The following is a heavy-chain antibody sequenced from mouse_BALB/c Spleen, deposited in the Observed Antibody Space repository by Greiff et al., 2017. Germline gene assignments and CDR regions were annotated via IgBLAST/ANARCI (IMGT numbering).Heavy chain of an antibody. CDR2: IDPSDRYT. V-gene: IGHV1-69*02. CDR3: ARRGSSYWYFDV. CDR1: GYTFTSYW. Sequence: VQLQQPGAELVKPGASVKLSCKASGYTFTSYWMHWVKQRPGQGLEWIGEIDPSDRYTNYNQKFKGKATLTVDKSSSTAYMQLSSLTSEDSAVYYCARRGSSYWYFDVWGAGTTVTVSS. D-gene: IGHD1-1*01. J-gene: IGHJ1*01.